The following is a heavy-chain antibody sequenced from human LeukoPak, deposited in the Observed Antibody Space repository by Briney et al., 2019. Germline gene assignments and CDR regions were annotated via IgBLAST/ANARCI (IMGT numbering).Heavy chain of an antibody. CDR1: GFTLNRYW. V-gene: IGHV3-7*03. D-gene: IGHD1-1*01. J-gene: IGHJ4*02. CDR3: AKASWVSNADAVL. CDR2: INEDGGER. Sequence: PGGSLRLSCAASGFTLNRYWMSWVRQAPGKGLEWVANINEDGGERHYVDSVKGRFTISGDNAKNSLYLQMNSLRAEDTAVYYCAKASWVSNADAVLWGQGTVVTVSS.